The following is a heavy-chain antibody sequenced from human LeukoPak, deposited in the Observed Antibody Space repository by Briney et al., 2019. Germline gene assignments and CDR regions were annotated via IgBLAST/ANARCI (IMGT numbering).Heavy chain of an antibody. D-gene: IGHD3-3*01. CDR3: ARGPDTIFGVVIRLGWFDP. CDR1: GGSISSYY. J-gene: IGHJ5*02. Sequence: SETLSLTCIVSGGSISSYYWSWIRQPAGKGLEWIGRIYTSGSTNYNPSLKSRVTMSVDTSKNQFSLKLSSVTAADTAVYYCARGPDTIFGVVIRLGWFDPWGQGTLVTVSS. CDR2: IYTSGST. V-gene: IGHV4-4*07.